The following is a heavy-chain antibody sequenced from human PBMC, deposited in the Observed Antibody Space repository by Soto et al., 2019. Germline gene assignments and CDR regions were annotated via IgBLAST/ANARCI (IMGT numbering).Heavy chain of an antibody. CDR3: ARASPYGSGSYYDY. V-gene: IGHV3-33*01. Sequence: GESLKISCAASGFTFSSYGMHWVRQAPGKGLEWVAVIWYDGSNKYYADSVKGRFTISRDNSKNTLYLQMNSLRAEDTAVYYCARASPYGSGSYYDYWGQGTLVTVSS. J-gene: IGHJ4*02. D-gene: IGHD3-10*01. CDR1: GFTFSSYG. CDR2: IWYDGSNK.